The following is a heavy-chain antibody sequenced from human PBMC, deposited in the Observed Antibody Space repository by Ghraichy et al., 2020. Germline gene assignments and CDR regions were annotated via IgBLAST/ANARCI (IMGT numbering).Heavy chain of an antibody. V-gene: IGHV3-66*02. D-gene: IGHD6-19*01. CDR2: IYSGGST. CDR1: GFTVSSYY. CDR3: ARGSGAPGGWYYFDY. J-gene: IGHJ4*02. Sequence: GGSLRLSCEASGFTVSSYYMSWVRQAPGKGLEWVSDIYSGGSTYYADSVKGRFTISRDNSKNTLYLQMNSRRVEDTAVYYYARGSGAPGGWYYFDYWAQGALVPVSP.